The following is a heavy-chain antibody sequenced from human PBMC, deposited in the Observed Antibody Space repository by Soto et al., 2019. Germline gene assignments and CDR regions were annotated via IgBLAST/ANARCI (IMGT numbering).Heavy chain of an antibody. D-gene: IGHD3-3*01. CDR3: TRRPTIPGDYYGMDV. CDR1: GFTFSGSA. J-gene: IGHJ6*02. V-gene: IGHV3-73*02. Sequence: EVQLVESGGGLVQPGGSLKLSCAASGFTFSGSAMHWVRQASGKGLEWVGRIRSKANSYATAYAASVKGRFTISRDDSKNTAYLQMNSLKTEDTAVYYCTRRPTIPGDYYGMDVWGQGTTVTVSS. CDR2: IRSKANSYAT.